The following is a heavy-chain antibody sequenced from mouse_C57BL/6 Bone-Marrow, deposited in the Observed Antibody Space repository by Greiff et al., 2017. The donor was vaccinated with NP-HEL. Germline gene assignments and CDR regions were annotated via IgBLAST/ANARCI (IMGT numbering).Heavy chain of an antibody. CDR2: ISSGGDYI. D-gene: IGHD2-3*01. CDR3: TRGLYDGYIFAY. CDR1: GFTFSSYA. J-gene: IGHJ3*01. Sequence: EVQGVESGEGLVKPGGSLKLSCAASGFTFSSYAMSWVRQTPEKRLEWVAYISSGGDYIYYADTVKGRFTISRDNARNTLYLQMSSLKSEDTAMYDCTRGLYDGYIFAYWGQGTLVTVSA. V-gene: IGHV5-9-1*02.